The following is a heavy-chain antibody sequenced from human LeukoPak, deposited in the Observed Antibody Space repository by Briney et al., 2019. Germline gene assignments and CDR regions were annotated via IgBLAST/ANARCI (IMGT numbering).Heavy chain of an antibody. CDR3: AKDSPFDY. J-gene: IGHJ4*02. CDR1: GFTFSSYG. V-gene: IGHV3-30*18. CDR2: ISHDGSNK. Sequence: GGSLRLSCAASGFTFSSYGMHWVRQAPGKGLEWVAVISHDGSNKYYADSVKGRFTISRDNSKNTLYLQMNSLRAEDTAVYYCAKDSPFDYWGQGTLVTVSS.